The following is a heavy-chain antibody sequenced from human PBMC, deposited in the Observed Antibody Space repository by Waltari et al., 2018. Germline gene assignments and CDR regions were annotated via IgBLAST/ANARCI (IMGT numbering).Heavy chain of an antibody. Sequence: QVQLQESGPGLVKPSETLSLICSVSGGSISENYWSWIRQPAGEGLEWIGRIYTTGSTHYNPSVKSGVTMSVDTSKNQFYLKLSSVTAADTAVYYCAREGIRYLEWLFDYWGQGVLVTVSS. J-gene: IGHJ4*02. CDR3: AREGIRYLEWLFDY. CDR2: IYTTGST. CDR1: GGSISENY. D-gene: IGHD3-3*01. V-gene: IGHV4-4*07.